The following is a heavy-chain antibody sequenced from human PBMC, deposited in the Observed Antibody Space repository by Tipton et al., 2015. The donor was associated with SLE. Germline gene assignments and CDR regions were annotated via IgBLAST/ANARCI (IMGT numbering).Heavy chain of an antibody. V-gene: IGHV4-39*07. J-gene: IGHJ6*02. D-gene: IGHD3-3*01. CDR2: IYCSGST. CDR1: GGSISSGSYY. Sequence: TLSLTCTVSGGSISSGSYYWSWIRQPPGKGLEWMGSIYCSGSTYYNPSLKSRVTISVDTSKNQFSLKLSSVTAADTAVYYCARDRGSGYLSYYYYGMDVWGQGTTVTVSS. CDR3: ARDRGSGYLSYYYYGMDV.